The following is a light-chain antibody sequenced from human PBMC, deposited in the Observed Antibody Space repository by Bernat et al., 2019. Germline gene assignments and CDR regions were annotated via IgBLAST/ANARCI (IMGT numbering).Light chain of an antibody. V-gene: IGKV1-6*01. J-gene: IGKJ4*01. CDR2: AAS. CDR1: QNIYRN. Sequence: ISCQANQNIYRNLAWYQQKPGKAPKLLIYAASSLQIGVPSRFSGSGSGTDFTLTISSLQPEDSAVYYFQHYYEKGITLGGGTKVALK. CDR3: QHYYEKGIT.